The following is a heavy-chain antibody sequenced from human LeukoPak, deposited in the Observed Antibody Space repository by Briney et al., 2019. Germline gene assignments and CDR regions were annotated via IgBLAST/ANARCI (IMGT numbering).Heavy chain of an antibody. CDR1: GCTFSSYW. V-gene: IGHV3-74*01. J-gene: IGHJ1*01. D-gene: IGHD3-22*01. Sequence: GGSLRLSCAASGCTFSSYWMHWVRQAPGEGRVWVSRIKSDGSTNYADSVKGRFTISRDNARNTVSLQMNSLRAEDTGVYYCARAPSEIGGYYPEYFRHWGQGTLVTVSS. CDR2: IKSDGST. CDR3: ARAPSEIGGYYPEYFRH.